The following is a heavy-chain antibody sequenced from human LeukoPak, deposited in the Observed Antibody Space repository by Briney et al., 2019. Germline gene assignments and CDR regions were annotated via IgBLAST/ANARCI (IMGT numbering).Heavy chain of an antibody. CDR1: GFTFSSYA. CDR2: ISYDGSNK. Sequence: GRSLRLSCAASGFTFSSYAMHWVRQAPGKGLEWAAVISYDGSNKYYADSVKGRFTISRDNSKNTLSLQMNSLRAEDTAVYYCARDGPPLLVTYPNWYFDLWGRGTLVTVSS. CDR3: ARDGPPLLVTYPNWYFDL. V-gene: IGHV3-30-3*01. J-gene: IGHJ2*01. D-gene: IGHD3-9*01.